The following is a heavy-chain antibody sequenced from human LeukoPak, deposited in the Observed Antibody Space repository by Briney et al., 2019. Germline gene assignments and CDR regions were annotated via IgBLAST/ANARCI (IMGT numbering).Heavy chain of an antibody. CDR2: ISGSGGNT. D-gene: IGHD6-13*01. CDR1: GFTFSTHA. Sequence: PGGSLRLSCAASGFTFSTHAMNWVRQAPGKGLEWVSAISGSGGNTYYADSVRGRFTISRDNSKNTLYLQMNSLRAEDTAIYYCAKVSWANYFDYWGQGTLVTVSS. J-gene: IGHJ4*02. CDR3: AKVSWANYFDY. V-gene: IGHV3-23*01.